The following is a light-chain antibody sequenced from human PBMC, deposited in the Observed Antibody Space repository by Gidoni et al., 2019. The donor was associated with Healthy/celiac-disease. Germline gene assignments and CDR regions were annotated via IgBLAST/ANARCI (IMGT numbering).Light chain of an antibody. V-gene: IGLV8-61*01. Sequence: QPVVTQAPSFSVSPGGTVTLTCGLSSGSVSTSYYPSWYQQTPGQAPRTLIYSTNTRSSGVPDRFSGSILGNKAALTITGAQADDESDYYCVLYMGSGSWVFGGGTKLTVL. J-gene: IGLJ3*02. CDR3: VLYMGSGSWV. CDR1: SGSVSTSYY. CDR2: STN.